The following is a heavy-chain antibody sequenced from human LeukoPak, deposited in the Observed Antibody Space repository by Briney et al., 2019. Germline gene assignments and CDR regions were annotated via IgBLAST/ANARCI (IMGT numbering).Heavy chain of an antibody. Sequence: PSGTLSLTCAVSAYSISSGYYWGWIRQPPGKGLEWIGSIYHSGSTYYNPSLKSRVTMSVDTSKNQFSLKLSSVTAADTAVYYCARRRSTFFDYWGQGTLVTVSS. V-gene: IGHV4-38-2*01. CDR1: AYSISSGYY. J-gene: IGHJ4*02. CDR2: IYHSGST. CDR3: ARRRSTFFDY.